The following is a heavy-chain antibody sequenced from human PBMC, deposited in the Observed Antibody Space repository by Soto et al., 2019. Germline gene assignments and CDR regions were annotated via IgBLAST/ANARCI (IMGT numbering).Heavy chain of an antibody. J-gene: IGHJ5*01. Sequence: PSETLSLTCSVSGDSISTVDYFWAWIRQPPGQALEYIGYIYKSATTYYNPSFEGRVAISLDTSKSHLSLNVTSVTDADTAVYFCARGRYCINGRCFPNWFDSWGPGTLVTDYS. D-gene: IGHD2-8*01. V-gene: IGHV4-30-4*01. CDR1: GDSISTVDYF. CDR3: ARGRYCINGRCFPNWFDS. CDR2: IYKSATT.